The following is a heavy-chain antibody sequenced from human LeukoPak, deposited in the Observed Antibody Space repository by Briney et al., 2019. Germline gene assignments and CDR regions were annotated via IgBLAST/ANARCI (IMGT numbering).Heavy chain of an antibody. CDR1: GGSISSSSYY. Sequence: PSETLSLTCTVSGGSISSSSYYWGWIRQPPGKGLEWIGSIYYSGSTNYNPSLKSRVTISVDTSKNQFSLKLSSVTAADTAVYYCAREDQLLSSPYFDYWGQGTLVTVSS. D-gene: IGHD2-2*01. CDR3: AREDQLLSSPYFDY. J-gene: IGHJ4*02. CDR2: IYYSGST. V-gene: IGHV4-39*07.